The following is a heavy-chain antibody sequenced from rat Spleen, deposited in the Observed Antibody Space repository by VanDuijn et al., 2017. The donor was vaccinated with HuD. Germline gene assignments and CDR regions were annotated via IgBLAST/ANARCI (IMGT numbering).Heavy chain of an antibody. V-gene: IGHV5-31*01. J-gene: IGHJ2*01. D-gene: IGHD5-1*01. CDR3: TSGRWEGALDY. CDR1: GFTFHNSW. CDR2: ITDTGGDS. Sequence: EVHLVESGGGLVQPGRSLKLSCVTSGFTFHNSWMPWIRQAPGKGLEWIASITDTGGDSYYPDSVKGRFTISRDNGKSTLYLQMNSLRSEDTATYYCTSGRWEGALDYWGQGVMVTVSS.